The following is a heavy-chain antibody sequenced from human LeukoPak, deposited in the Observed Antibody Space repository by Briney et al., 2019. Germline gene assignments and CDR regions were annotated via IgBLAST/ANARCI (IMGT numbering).Heavy chain of an antibody. J-gene: IGHJ4*02. CDR1: GGSINYYY. D-gene: IGHD2-2*03. Sequence: SETLSLTCTVSGGSINYYYWSWIRQPAGKGLEWIGRIYSSGSSNYNPSLKSRVTMSVDTSSNQFSLNLISVNAADTAVYYCARDGSGIYYWGQGVLVTVSS. CDR3: ARDGSGIYY. CDR2: IYSSGSS. V-gene: IGHV4-4*07.